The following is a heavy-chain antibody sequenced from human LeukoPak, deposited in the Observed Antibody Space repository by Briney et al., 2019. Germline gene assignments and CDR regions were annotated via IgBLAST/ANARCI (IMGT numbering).Heavy chain of an antibody. CDR1: GFTFSYHW. V-gene: IGHV3-74*01. CDR3: ARGPGSSGGAYVGDY. CDR2: IDGGGSST. D-gene: IGHD3-22*01. Sequence: GGSLRLSCGASGFTFSYHWMHWVRQVPGKGLVWVLRIDGGGSSTSYADSVKGRFSISRDNAKSTLYLQMSSLRAEDTAVYYCARGPGSSGGAYVGDYWGPGTLVTVSS. J-gene: IGHJ4*01.